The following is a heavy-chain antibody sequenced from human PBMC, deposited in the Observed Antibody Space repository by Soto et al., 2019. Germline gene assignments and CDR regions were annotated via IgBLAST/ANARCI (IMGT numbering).Heavy chain of an antibody. J-gene: IGHJ5*02. CDR2: IYYSGST. V-gene: IGHV4-61*01. Sequence: SATLSLPCTGSGGSVSSGSYYWSWIRQPQGKGLEWIGYIYYSGSTNYNPSLKSRVTISVDTSKNQFSLKLSSVTAADTAVYYCARSRWESGIARTTSWFDGWGRGTLVTIAS. D-gene: IGHD1-7*01. CDR1: GGSVSSGSYY. CDR3: ARSRWESGIARTTSWFDG.